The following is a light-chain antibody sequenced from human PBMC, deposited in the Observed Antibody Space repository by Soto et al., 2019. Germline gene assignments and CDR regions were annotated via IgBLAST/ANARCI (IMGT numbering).Light chain of an antibody. CDR3: QQSNNWPYT. CDR1: QSVSDN. J-gene: IGKJ2*01. CDR2: GAS. Sequence: EIVMTQSPATLSASPGERVTLSCRASQSVSDNLAWYQQKPGQAPRLLIYGASTRATTIPARFSGSGSGTECTLTISSLQSEDFAVYYCQQSNNWPYTFGQGTKLDIK. V-gene: IGKV3-15*01.